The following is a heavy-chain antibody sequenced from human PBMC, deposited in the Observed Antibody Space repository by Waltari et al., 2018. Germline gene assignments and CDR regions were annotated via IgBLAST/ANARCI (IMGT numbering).Heavy chain of an antibody. V-gene: IGHV1-69*01. CDR3: ARGGQQLVRYYYGMDV. Sequence: QVQLVQSGAEVKKPGSSVKVSCKASGGTFSSYAISWVRQAPGQGLEWMGAIIPIFGTANYAQKFQGRVTITADESTSTADMELSSLRSEDTAVYYCARGGQQLVRYYYGMDVWGQGTTVTVSS. CDR1: GGTFSSYA. D-gene: IGHD6-13*01. J-gene: IGHJ6*02. CDR2: IIPIFGTA.